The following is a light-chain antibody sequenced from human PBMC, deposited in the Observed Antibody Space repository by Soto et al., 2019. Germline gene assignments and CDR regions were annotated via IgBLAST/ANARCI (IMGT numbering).Light chain of an antibody. CDR3: QQYDTSPPTT. CDR2: GAS. CDR1: QSVSSSY. Sequence: EIVLTQSPDTLSLYPGERATLSCRASQSVSSSYLAWYQQKPGQAPRLLIYGASSRATGIPDRFSGSGPGTDFTLTISRLEPEDLAVYFCQQYDTSPPTTFAQGTRLEIK. V-gene: IGKV3-20*01. J-gene: IGKJ5*01.